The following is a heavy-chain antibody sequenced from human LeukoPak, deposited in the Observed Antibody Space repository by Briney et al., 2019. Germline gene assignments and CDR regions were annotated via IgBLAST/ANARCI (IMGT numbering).Heavy chain of an antibody. V-gene: IGHV6-1*01. CDR1: GDSVSSNSAA. Sequence: SQTLSLTCVISGDSVSSNSAAWYWIRQSPSSGLEWLGSTCYRSKWYHDYAVSVRSRITINPDISKNQFSLQLNSVTPEDTAVYYCARAGQQLVMDVWGQGTTVTISS. CDR2: TCYRSKWYH. CDR3: ARAGQQLVMDV. J-gene: IGHJ6*02. D-gene: IGHD6-13*01.